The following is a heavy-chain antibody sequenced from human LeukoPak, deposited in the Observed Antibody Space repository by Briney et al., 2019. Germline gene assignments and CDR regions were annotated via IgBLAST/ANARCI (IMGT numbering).Heavy chain of an antibody. V-gene: IGHV3-7*01. CDR2: VKQDGSEK. D-gene: IGHD2-21*02. CDR3: ARWGVAYCGGDCYFPYFDY. J-gene: IGHJ4*02. Sequence: PGGSLRLSCAASGFTFSSYWMSWVRQAPGKGLEWVANVKQDGSEKYYVDSVKGRFTISRDNAKNSLYLQMNSLRAEDTAVYYCARWGVAYCGGDCYFPYFDYWGQGTLVTVSS. CDR1: GFTFSSYW.